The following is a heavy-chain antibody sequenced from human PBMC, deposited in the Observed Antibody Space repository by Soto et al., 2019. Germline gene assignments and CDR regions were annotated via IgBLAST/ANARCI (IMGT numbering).Heavy chain of an antibody. CDR1: CGSFSGYY. D-gene: IGHD5-12*01. J-gene: IGHJ6*04. Sequence: PSETLSVTWSVYCGSFSGYYWSWILQPPGKLLECIGEINHSGSTNYNPSLKSRVTISVDTSKNQFSLKLSSVTTADTAVYYCARAGRGSRWDVWGKGTTVTVSS. CDR3: ARAGRGSRWDV. V-gene: IGHV4-34*01. CDR2: INHSGST.